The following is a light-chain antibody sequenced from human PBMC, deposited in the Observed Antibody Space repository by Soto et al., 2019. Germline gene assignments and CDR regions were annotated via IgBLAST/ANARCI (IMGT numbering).Light chain of an antibody. J-gene: IGKJ1*01. V-gene: IGKV3-20*01. Sequence: SVLTQSPDTLSLPPEERATLSCRASQSVSSSFLGWYQQKSGQAPRLLIHGASSRATGIPDRFSGSGSGTDFTLTISRLEPEDFAVYYCQQYGSSPVTFGQGTKVDIK. CDR3: QQYGSSPVT. CDR1: QSVSSSF. CDR2: GAS.